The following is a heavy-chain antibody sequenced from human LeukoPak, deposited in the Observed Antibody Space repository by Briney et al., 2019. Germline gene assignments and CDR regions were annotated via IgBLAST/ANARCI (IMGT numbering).Heavy chain of an antibody. J-gene: IGHJ4*02. V-gene: IGHV4-34*01. D-gene: IGHD3-22*01. Sequence: SETLSLTCAVYGGSFSGYYWSWICQPPGKGLEWIGEINHSGSTNYNPSLKSRVTISVDTSKNQFSLKLSSVTAADTAVYYCARAPDSSGPFDYWGQGTLVTVSS. CDR2: INHSGST. CDR1: GGSFSGYY. CDR3: ARAPDSSGPFDY.